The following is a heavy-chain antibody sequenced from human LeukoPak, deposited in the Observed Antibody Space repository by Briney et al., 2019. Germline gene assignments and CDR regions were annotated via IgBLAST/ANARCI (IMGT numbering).Heavy chain of an antibody. D-gene: IGHD2-2*01. CDR3: ARDVCSSTSCYRAYYYGMDV. CDR1: GGSVSSGSYY. Sequence: PSETLSLTCTVSGGSVSSGSYYWSWIRQPPGKGLEWIGCIYYSGSTNYNPSLKSRVTISVDTSKNQFSLKLSSVTAADTAVYYCARDVCSSTSCYRAYYYGMDVWGKGTTVTVSS. J-gene: IGHJ6*04. V-gene: IGHV4-61*01. CDR2: IYYSGST.